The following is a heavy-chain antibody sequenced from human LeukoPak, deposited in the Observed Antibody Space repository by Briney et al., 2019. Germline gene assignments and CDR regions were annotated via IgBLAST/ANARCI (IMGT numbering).Heavy chain of an antibody. Sequence: SETLSLTCAVYGGSFSGYYWSWIRQPPGKGLEWIGEINHSGSTNYNPSLKSRVTISVDTSKNQFSLKLSSVTAADTAVYYCARGGGGSRYYYYYYMDVWGKGTTVTVSS. J-gene: IGHJ6*03. D-gene: IGHD2-15*01. CDR2: INHSGST. V-gene: IGHV4-34*01. CDR3: ARGGGGSRYYYYYYMDV. CDR1: GGSFSGYY.